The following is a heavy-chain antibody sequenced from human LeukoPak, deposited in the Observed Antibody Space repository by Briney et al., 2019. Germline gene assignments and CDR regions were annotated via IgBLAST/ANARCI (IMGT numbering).Heavy chain of an antibody. J-gene: IGHJ4*02. D-gene: IGHD3-22*01. CDR1: GGSFSGYY. Sequence: SETLSLTCAVYGGSFSGYYWSWIRQPPGKGLEWIGEINHSGSTNYNPSLKSRVTISVDKSKNQFPLKLSSVTAADTAVYYCARVSYYDSSDNRGAFDYWGQGTLVTVSS. V-gene: IGHV4-34*01. CDR3: ARVSYYDSSDNRGAFDY. CDR2: INHSGST.